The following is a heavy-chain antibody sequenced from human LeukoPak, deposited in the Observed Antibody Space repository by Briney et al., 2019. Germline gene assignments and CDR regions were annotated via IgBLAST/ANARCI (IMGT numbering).Heavy chain of an antibody. CDR2: ISYDGSNK. CDR1: GFTFSSYA. J-gene: IGHJ4*02. CDR3: ARDSTLWFGELLYSN. Sequence: GGSLRLSCAASGFTFSSYAMHWVRQAPGKGLEWAAVISYDGSNKYYADSVKGRFTISRDNSKNTLYLQMNSLRAEDTAVYYCARDSTLWFGELLYSNWGQGTLVTVSS. D-gene: IGHD3-10*01. V-gene: IGHV3-30*14.